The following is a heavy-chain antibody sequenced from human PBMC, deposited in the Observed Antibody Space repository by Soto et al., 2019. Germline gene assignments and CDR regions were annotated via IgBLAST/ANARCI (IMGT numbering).Heavy chain of an antibody. CDR1: GFTFSSYW. D-gene: IGHD3-3*02. J-gene: IGHJ4*02. V-gene: IGHV3-74*01. CDR2: INSDGSST. CDR3: ARDVAWLNTFDY. Sequence: SLRLSCAASGFTFSSYWMHWVRQAPGKGLVWVSRINSDGSSTSYADSVKGRFTISRDNAKNTLYLQMNSLRAEDTAVYYCARDVAWLNTFDYWGQGTLVTVSS.